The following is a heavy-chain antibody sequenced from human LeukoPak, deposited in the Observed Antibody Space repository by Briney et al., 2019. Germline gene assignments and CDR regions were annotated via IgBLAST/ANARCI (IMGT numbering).Heavy chain of an antibody. CDR2: INSDGSTT. J-gene: IGHJ5*02. V-gene: IGHV3-74*01. D-gene: IGHD2-15*01. Sequence: PGGSLRLSCAGSGFTFSGYGMHWVRQAPGKGLVWVSRINSDGSTTNYADSVKGRFTISRDNAENTLYLQMNSLIAEDTGVYYCARQRSTSFDPWGQGTLVTVSS. CDR1: GFTFSGYG. CDR3: ARQRSTSFDP.